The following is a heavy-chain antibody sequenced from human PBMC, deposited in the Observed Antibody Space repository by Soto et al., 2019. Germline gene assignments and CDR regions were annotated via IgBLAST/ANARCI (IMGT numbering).Heavy chain of an antibody. Sequence: ETLSLTCAVHVGSFSGYYCTWIRQPPGKGLAWIGEINHSGSTNYNPSLKSRVTISVDTSKNQFSLRLSSVTAADTAVYYCARGPYCSGGSCLNWFDPWGPGTLVTVSS. D-gene: IGHD2-15*01. CDR2: INHSGST. CDR3: ARGPYCSGGSCLNWFDP. J-gene: IGHJ5*02. V-gene: IGHV4-34*01. CDR1: VGSFSGYY.